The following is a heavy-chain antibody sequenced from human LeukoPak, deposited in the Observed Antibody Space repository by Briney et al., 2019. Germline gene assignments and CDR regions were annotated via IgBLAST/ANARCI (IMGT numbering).Heavy chain of an antibody. D-gene: IGHD3-22*01. J-gene: IGHJ4*02. CDR3: ARDSYDSSGYYRSHFDY. CDR2: IIPIFGTA. Sequence: SVKVSCKASGGTFSSYAISWVRLAPGQGREWMGRIIPIFGTANYAQKFQGRVTITTDESTSTAYMELSSLGSEDTAVYYCARDSYDSSGYYRSHFDYWGQGTLVTVSS. CDR1: GGTFSSYA. V-gene: IGHV1-69*05.